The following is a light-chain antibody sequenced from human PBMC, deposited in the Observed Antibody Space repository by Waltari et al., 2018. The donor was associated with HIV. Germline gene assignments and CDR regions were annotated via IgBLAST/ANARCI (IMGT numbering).Light chain of an antibody. V-gene: IGLV1-44*01. CDR1: SSKIGSNT. CDR2: INN. CDR3: AAWDDSLNGVI. Sequence: QSVLTQPPSASGTPGQRVTISCSGSSSKIGSNTVNWYQQLPGTAPKILIYINNHRPSGVPDRFSGSKSGTSASLAISGLQSEDEADYYCAAWDDSLNGVIFGGGTKLTVL. J-gene: IGLJ2*01.